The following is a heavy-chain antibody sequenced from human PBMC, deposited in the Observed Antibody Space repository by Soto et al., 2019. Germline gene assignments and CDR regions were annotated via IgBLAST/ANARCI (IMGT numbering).Heavy chain of an antibody. CDR3: ARESHTAMVYFDY. CDR1: GGSISSGGYY. Sequence: SETLSLTCTVSGGSISSGGYYWSWIRQHPGKGLEWIGYIYYSGSTYYNPSLKSRVTISVDTSKNQFSLKLSSVTAADTAVYYCARESHTAMVYFDYWGQGTLVTVSS. D-gene: IGHD5-18*01. CDR2: IYYSGST. V-gene: IGHV4-31*03. J-gene: IGHJ4*02.